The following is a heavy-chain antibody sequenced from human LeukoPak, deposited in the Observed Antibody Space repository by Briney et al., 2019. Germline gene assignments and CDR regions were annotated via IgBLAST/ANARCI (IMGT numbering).Heavy chain of an antibody. J-gene: IGHJ6*04. CDR3: ARESQEGYYYDNSGMDV. Sequence: SVKVSCKASGGTFSSYVISWVRQAPGQGLEWMGGIIPIFGTANYAQKFQGRVTITADESTSTAYMELSRLRFDDTAVYYCARESQEGYYYDNSGMDVWGKGTTVTVSS. CDR2: IIPIFGTA. V-gene: IGHV1-69*13. CDR1: GGTFSSYV. D-gene: IGHD3-22*01.